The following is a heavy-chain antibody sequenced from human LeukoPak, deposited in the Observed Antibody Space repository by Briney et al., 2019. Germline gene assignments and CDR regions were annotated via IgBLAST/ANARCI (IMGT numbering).Heavy chain of an antibody. CDR2: ISAYNGNT. V-gene: IGHV1-18*01. J-gene: IGHJ4*02. CDR1: GYTFTSYG. Sequence: GSVKVSCKASGYTFTSYGISWVRQAPGQGLEWMGWISAYNGNTNYAQKLQGRVTMTTDTSTSTAYMELRSLRSDDTAVYYCARKPHYYGSGSYSPFDYWGQGTLVTVSS. D-gene: IGHD3-10*01. CDR3: ARKPHYYGSGSYSPFDY.